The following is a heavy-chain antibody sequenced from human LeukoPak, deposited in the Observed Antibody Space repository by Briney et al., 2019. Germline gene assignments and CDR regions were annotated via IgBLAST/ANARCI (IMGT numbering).Heavy chain of an antibody. Sequence: GASVKVSCKASGYTFTSYVINWVRQATGQGLEWMGWMNPNSGNTGYAQKFQGRVTMTRNTSISTAYMELSSLRSEDTAVYYCARDIVPAAAASGYWGQGTLVTVSS. CDR3: ARDIVPAAAASGY. V-gene: IGHV1-8*01. J-gene: IGHJ4*02. CDR1: GYTFTSYV. CDR2: MNPNSGNT. D-gene: IGHD6-13*01.